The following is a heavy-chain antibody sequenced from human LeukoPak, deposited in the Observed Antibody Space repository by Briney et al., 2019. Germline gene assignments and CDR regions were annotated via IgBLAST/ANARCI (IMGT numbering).Heavy chain of an antibody. CDR3: ARRGGGPSSYYYYGMDV. J-gene: IGHJ6*02. Sequence: SQTLSLTCAVSGGSISSGDYPWSWIRQPPGKGLEWIGYIFHTGHTSYNPSLKSRVTISVDMSKNQLSLKLSSVTAADTAVYYCARRGGGPSSYYYYGMDVWGQGTTVTVSS. V-gene: IGHV4-30-2*01. CDR1: GGSISSGDYP. CDR2: IFHTGHT. D-gene: IGHD3-10*01.